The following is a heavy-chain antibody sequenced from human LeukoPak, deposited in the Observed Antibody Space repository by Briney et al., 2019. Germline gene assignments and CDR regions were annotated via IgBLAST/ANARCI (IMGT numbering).Heavy chain of an antibody. CDR1: GFTFSSYA. D-gene: IGHD3-16*01. V-gene: IGHV3-23*01. Sequence: GGSLRLSCAASGFTFSSYAMSWVRQAPGKGLEWVSAISGSGGSTYYADSVKGRFTISRDNSKNTLYLQMNSLRAEDTAVYYCARDAYDYVWGSAYYYYYMDVWGKGTTVTISS. CDR3: ARDAYDYVWGSAYYYYYMDV. J-gene: IGHJ6*03. CDR2: ISGSGGST.